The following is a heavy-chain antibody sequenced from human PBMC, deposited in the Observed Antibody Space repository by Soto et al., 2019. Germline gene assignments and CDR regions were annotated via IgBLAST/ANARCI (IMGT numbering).Heavy chain of an antibody. Sequence: GESLRLSCAASGFTFSSYSMNWVRQAPGKGLEWVSSISSSSYIYYADSVKGRFTISRDNAKNSLYLQMNSLRAEDTAVYYCAAYYDILTGYYPYGFDYWGQGT. V-gene: IGHV3-21*01. D-gene: IGHD3-9*01. J-gene: IGHJ4*02. CDR2: ISSSSYI. CDR3: AAYYDILTGYYPYGFDY. CDR1: GFTFSSYS.